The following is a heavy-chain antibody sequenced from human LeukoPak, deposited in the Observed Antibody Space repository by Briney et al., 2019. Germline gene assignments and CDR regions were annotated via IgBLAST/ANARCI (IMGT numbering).Heavy chain of an antibody. V-gene: IGHV1-46*01. CDR3: ASMGYDILTGLWFDY. CDR1: GYTFTSYY. CDR2: INPSGGST. Sequence: ASVKVSCKASGYTFTSYYMHWVRQAPGQGLEWMGIINPSGGSTSYAQKFQGRVTMTRDTSTSTVYMELSSLRSEDTAVYYCASMGYDILTGLWFDYWGQGTLVTVPS. J-gene: IGHJ4*02. D-gene: IGHD3-9*01.